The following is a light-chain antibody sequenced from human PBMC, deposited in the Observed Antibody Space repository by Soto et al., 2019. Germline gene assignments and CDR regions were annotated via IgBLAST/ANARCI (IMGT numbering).Light chain of an antibody. CDR1: QSVSTS. CDR2: DAS. Sequence: VLTQSPGTLSLSPGERATLSCRASQSVSTSLAWYQQKPGQAPRLLIYDASNRSPGIPARFSGSGSGTDFTLSISSLEPEDFAFYYCQQRNNWPPYTFGQGTKLEIK. CDR3: QQRNNWPPYT. V-gene: IGKV3-11*01. J-gene: IGKJ2*01.